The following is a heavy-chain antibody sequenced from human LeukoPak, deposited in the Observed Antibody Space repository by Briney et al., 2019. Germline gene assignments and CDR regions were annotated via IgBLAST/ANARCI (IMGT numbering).Heavy chain of an antibody. V-gene: IGHV3-48*03. J-gene: IGHJ4*02. CDR1: GFTFSSYE. CDR3: ARDCSSTSCPDFDY. CDR2: ISSSGSTI. Sequence: PGGSLRLSCAASGFTFSSYEMNWARQAPGKGLEWVSYISSSGSTIYYADSVKGRFTTSRDNAKNSLYLQMNSLRAEDTAVYYCARDCSSTSCPDFDYWGQGTLVTVSS. D-gene: IGHD2-2*01.